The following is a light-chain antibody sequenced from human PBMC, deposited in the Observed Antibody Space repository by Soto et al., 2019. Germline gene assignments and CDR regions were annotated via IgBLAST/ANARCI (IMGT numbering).Light chain of an antibody. CDR1: QDISNY. V-gene: IGKV1-33*01. CDR2: DAS. J-gene: IGKJ2*01. Sequence: DIPMTQSPSSLSASVGDRVTITCQASQDISNYLNWYQQKPGKAPKLLIYDASHLETGVPSRFSGSGSRTDFTFTIRSLQPEDIATYYCQQYANLPPYTFGQGTKLEIK. CDR3: QQYANLPPYT.